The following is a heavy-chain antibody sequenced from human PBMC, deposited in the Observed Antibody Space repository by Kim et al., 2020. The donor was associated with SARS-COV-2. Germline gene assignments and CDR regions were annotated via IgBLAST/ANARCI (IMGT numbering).Heavy chain of an antibody. CDR3: ARDTYDFWSGLDY. Sequence: AEAVKGRFTISRDNSKNTLYRQMNSLRAEDTAVYYWARDTYDFWSGLDYWGEGTLVTVSS. J-gene: IGHJ4*02. V-gene: IGHV3-30*01. D-gene: IGHD3-3*01.